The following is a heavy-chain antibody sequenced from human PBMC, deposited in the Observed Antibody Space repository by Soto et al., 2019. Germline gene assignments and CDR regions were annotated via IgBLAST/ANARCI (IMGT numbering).Heavy chain of an antibody. D-gene: IGHD5-18*01. CDR3: AKDQLGYGEYYFDY. J-gene: IGHJ4*02. CDR1: GGSISSYY. V-gene: IGHV4-59*12. CDR2: IYYSGST. Sequence: SETLSLTCTVSGGSISSYYWSWIRQPPGKGLEWIGYIYYSGSTNYNPSLKSRVIISVDTSKNQFSLKLSSVTAADTAVYYCAKDQLGYGEYYFDYWGQGTLVTVSS.